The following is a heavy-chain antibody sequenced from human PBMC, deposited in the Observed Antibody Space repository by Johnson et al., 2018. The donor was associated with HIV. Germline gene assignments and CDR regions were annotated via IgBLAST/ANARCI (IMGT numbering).Heavy chain of an antibody. CDR2: ISYDGSNN. V-gene: IGHV3-30*18. Sequence: QVQLVESGGGLVKPGGSLRLSCAASGFTFSDYYMSWIRQAPGKGLEWVAVISYDGSNNDYADSVKGRFAISKDNSRNTLFLHMNSLRPEATAIYYCAKRGSGWPSDAFDIWGQGTMVTVSS. D-gene: IGHD6-19*01. CDR3: AKRGSGWPSDAFDI. J-gene: IGHJ3*02. CDR1: GFTFSDYY.